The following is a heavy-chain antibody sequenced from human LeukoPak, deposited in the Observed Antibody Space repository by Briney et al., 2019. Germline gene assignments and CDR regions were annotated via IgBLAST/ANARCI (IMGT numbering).Heavy chain of an antibody. CDR2: MNPNSGNT. J-gene: IGHJ5*02. Sequence: ASVKVSCKASGYTFTSYDINWVRQATGQGLEWMGWMNPNSGNTGYAQKLQGRVTMTTDTSTSTAYMELRSLRSDDTAVYYCARDPEGTYSGSFEGDWFDPWGQGTLVTVSS. CDR3: ARDPEGTYSGSFEGDWFDP. V-gene: IGHV1-8*01. D-gene: IGHD1-26*01. CDR1: GYTFTSYD.